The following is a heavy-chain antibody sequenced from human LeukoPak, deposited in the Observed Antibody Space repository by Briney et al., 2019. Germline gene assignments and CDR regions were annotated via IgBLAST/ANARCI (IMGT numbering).Heavy chain of an antibody. Sequence: SETLSLTCTVSGASVRGYYWSWIRQPPGKGLEWIGYIHYTGNTDYNPSLTSRVTMPVDTSKNQFSLMLTSVTAADTAVYYCARGYGSGSYNNFNKWGQGLLVAVSS. D-gene: IGHD3-10*01. CDR3: ARGYGSGSYNNFNK. J-gene: IGHJ4*02. CDR2: IHYTGNT. V-gene: IGHV4-59*02. CDR1: GASVRGYY.